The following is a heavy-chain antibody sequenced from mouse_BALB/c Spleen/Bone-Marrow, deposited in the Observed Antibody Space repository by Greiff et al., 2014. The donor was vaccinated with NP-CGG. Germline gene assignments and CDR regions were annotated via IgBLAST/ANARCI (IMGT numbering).Heavy chain of an antibody. CDR2: IDPETGGT. Sequence: QVQLQQSGAELVRPGASVTLSCKAPGYKFTDYEMHWVKQTPVHGLEWIGSIDPETGGTAYNQNFKGKATLTADRSSTTAYMELRSLTSEDSAVYYCTREGIYFGYDVPMDYWGQGTSVTVSS. J-gene: IGHJ4*01. CDR3: TREGIYFGYDVPMDY. D-gene: IGHD2-2*01. V-gene: IGHV1-15*01. CDR1: GYKFTDYE.